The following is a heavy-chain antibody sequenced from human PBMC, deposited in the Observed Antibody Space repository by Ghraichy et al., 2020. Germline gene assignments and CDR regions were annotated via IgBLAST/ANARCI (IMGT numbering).Heavy chain of an antibody. J-gene: IGHJ6*02. CDR1: GGSFSGYY. Sequence: LETLSLTCAVYGGSFSGYYWSWIRQPPGKGLEWIGEINHSGSTNYNPSLKSRVTISVDTSKNQFSLKLSSVTAADTAVYYCARGALPFLELPPRGPNYNYGMDVWGQGTTVTVS. CDR2: INHSGST. CDR3: ARGALPFLELPPRGPNYNYGMDV. V-gene: IGHV4-34*01. D-gene: IGHD3-3*01.